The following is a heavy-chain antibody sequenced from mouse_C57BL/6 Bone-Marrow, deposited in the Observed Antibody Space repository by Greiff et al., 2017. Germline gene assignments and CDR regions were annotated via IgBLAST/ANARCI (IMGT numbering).Heavy chain of an antibody. V-gene: IGHV1-39*01. D-gene: IGHD2-4*01. Sequence: VQLQQSGPELVKPGASVKISCKASGYPFTDYNMNWVKQSNGKSLEWIGEINPNYGTTNYNQKFKGKANLTVDKSSSTAYMQLNSLTSEDSAVYYCARGYDYDYAMDYWGQGTSVTVSS. CDR2: INPNYGTT. CDR1: GYPFTDYN. CDR3: ARGYDYDYAMDY. J-gene: IGHJ4*01.